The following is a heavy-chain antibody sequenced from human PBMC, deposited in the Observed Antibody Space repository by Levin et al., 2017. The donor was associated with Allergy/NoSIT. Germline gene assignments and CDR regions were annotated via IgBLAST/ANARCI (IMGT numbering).Heavy chain of an antibody. CDR2: INHSGST. D-gene: IGHD5-24*01. CDR3: ARGGDGYNLRDFDY. V-gene: IGHV4-34*01. CDR1: GGSFSGYY. J-gene: IGHJ4*02. Sequence: MTSETLSLTCAVYGGSFSGYYWSWIRQPPGKGLEWIGEINHSGSTNYNPSLKSRVTISVDTSKNQFSLKLSSVTAADTAVYYCARGGDGYNLRDFDYWGQGTLVTVSS.